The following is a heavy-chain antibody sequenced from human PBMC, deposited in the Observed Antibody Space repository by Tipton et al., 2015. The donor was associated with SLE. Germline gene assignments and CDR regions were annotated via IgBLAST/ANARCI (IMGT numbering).Heavy chain of an antibody. J-gene: IGHJ6*02. CDR2: VCNSGST. CDR3: ARLPFPFPRSPMLGDFYYGMDV. CDR1: GGSISSYY. V-gene: IGHV4-59*08. Sequence: GLVKPSETLSLTCTVSGGSISSYYWSWIRQPPGKGLEWIGCVCNSGSTNYDPSLKSRGTISVDTSKNHFSLELTSVTAADTAVYYCARLPFPFPRSPMLGDFYYGMDVWGQGTTVTVSS. D-gene: IGHD3-10*02.